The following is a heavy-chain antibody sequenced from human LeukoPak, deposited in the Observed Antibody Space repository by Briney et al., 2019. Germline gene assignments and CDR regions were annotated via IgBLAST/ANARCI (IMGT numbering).Heavy chain of an antibody. V-gene: IGHV4-39*01. CDR1: GGSISSSSYY. Sequence: SETLSLTCTVSGGSISSSSYYWGWIRQPPGKGLEWIGSIYYSGSTYYNPSLKSRVTISVDTSKNQFSLKLSSVTAADTAVYYCARSDVVLRFLEWLPNWFDPWGQGTLVTVSS. D-gene: IGHD3-3*01. CDR2: IYYSGST. CDR3: ARSDVVLRFLEWLPNWFDP. J-gene: IGHJ5*02.